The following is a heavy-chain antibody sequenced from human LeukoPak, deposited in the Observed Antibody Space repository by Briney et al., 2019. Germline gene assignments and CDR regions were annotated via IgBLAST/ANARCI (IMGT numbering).Heavy chain of an antibody. CDR2: MGGGGTT. CDR1: GFTFNNYV. CDR3: AKAGRPQAVAGWIDY. Sequence: GGSLRLSCAASGFTFNNYVMSWVRQSPGKGLEWVSAMGGGGTTYYADYVKGRFTISRDTSKNTLYLQMNSLRAEDTAIYYCAKAGRPQAVAGWIDYWGQGTLVTVSS. J-gene: IGHJ4*02. D-gene: IGHD6-19*01. V-gene: IGHV3-23*01.